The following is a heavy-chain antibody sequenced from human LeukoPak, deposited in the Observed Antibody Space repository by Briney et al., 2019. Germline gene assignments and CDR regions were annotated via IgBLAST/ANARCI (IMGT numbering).Heavy chain of an antibody. CDR2: ITQGGSEK. J-gene: IGHJ1*01. Sequence: GGSLRLSCEASGFTLSNRWMTWVRQAPGKGLEWVATITQGGSEKFYVDSVKGRFTISGDNAKNSLYLQMNSLRAEDTAVYYCARDPFEHWGQGTLVAVSS. CDR1: GFTLSNRW. V-gene: IGHV3-7*01. CDR3: ARDPFEH.